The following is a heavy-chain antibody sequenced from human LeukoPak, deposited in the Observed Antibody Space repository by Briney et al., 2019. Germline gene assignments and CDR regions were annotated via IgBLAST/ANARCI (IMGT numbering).Heavy chain of an antibody. CDR3: AKSVRYFDWLRSYGMDV. CDR1: GFTFSSNA. Sequence: GGSLRLSCAASGFTFSSNAMSWVRQAPGKGLEWVSAISGSGGSTYYADSVKGRFTISRDNSKNTLYLQMNSLRAEDTAVYYCAKSVRYFDWLRSYGMDVWGQGTTVTVSS. V-gene: IGHV3-23*01. D-gene: IGHD3-9*01. J-gene: IGHJ6*02. CDR2: ISGSGGST.